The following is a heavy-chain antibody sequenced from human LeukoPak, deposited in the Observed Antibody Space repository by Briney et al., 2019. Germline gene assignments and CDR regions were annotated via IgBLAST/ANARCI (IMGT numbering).Heavy chain of an antibody. Sequence: PSETLALTCTVSGGYISSSSYYWGWIRQSPGKGLEWIGSIYYRGSTYYNPSLKSRVTLSVDTSKNQFSLKLNSVTAADTAVYYCARTTRGGSDSWDPYYFDYWGQGTLVTVSS. D-gene: IGHD6-13*01. CDR2: IYYRGST. CDR3: ARTTRGGSDSWDPYYFDY. V-gene: IGHV4-39*01. J-gene: IGHJ4*02. CDR1: GGYISSSSYY.